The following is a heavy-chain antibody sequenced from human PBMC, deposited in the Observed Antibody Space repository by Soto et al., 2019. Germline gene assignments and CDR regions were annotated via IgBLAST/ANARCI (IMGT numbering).Heavy chain of an antibody. CDR3: ANEVLMANDAFDI. J-gene: IGHJ3*02. V-gene: IGHV3-23*01. D-gene: IGHD3-10*01. Sequence: GGSLRLSCGASGFTFRSSAMSWVRQAPGKGLEWVSAISGSGGSTYYADSVKGRFTISRDNSKNTLYLQMNSLRAEDTAVYYCANEVLMANDAFDIWGQGTMVTVSS. CDR1: GFTFRSSA. CDR2: ISGSGGST.